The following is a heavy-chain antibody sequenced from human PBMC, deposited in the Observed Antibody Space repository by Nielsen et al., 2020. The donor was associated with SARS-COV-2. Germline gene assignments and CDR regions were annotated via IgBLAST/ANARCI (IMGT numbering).Heavy chain of an antibody. D-gene: IGHD2-2*01. CDR2: IKSKIDGGTT. J-gene: IGHJ5*02. CDR1: GFTFSKAW. Sequence: GGSLRLSCVASGFTFSKAWMSWVRQAPGKGLEWVGRIKSKIDGGTTDYAAPVKDRFSISRDDSKNTVYLDMSSLRTEDTAVYHCATARYCSRTSCSAGTDMFDPWGQGTQVIVSS. CDR3: ATARYCSRTSCSAGTDMFDP. V-gene: IGHV3-15*01.